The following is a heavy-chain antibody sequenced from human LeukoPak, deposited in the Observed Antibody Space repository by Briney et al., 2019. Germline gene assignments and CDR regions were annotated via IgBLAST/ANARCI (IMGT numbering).Heavy chain of an antibody. Sequence: SETLSLTCTVSGYSISSGYYWGWIRQPPGKGLEWIGSIYHSGSTYYNPSLKSRVTISVDTSKNQFFLKLSSVTAADTAVYYCARDAPRPSDSSGYYYILPTRGSRGMDVWGKGTTVTVSS. CDR3: ARDAPRPSDSSGYYYILPTRGSRGMDV. CDR2: IYHSGST. CDR1: GYSISSGYY. D-gene: IGHD3-22*01. J-gene: IGHJ6*03. V-gene: IGHV4-38-2*02.